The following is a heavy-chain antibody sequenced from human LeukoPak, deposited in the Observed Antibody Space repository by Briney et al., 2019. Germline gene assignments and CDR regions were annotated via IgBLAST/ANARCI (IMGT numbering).Heavy chain of an antibody. Sequence: PSETLSLTCTVSGYSISSGYYWGWIRQPPGKGLEWIGEINHSGSTNYNPSLKSRVTISVDTSKNQFSLKLSSVTAADTAVYYCARVSYYDILTGYYPRRYFDYWGQGTLVTVSS. CDR3: ARVSYYDILTGYYPRRYFDY. CDR1: GYSISSGYY. J-gene: IGHJ4*02. CDR2: INHSGST. V-gene: IGHV4-38-2*02. D-gene: IGHD3-9*01.